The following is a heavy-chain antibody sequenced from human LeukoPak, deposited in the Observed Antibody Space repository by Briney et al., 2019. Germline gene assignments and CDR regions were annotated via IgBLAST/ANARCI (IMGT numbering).Heavy chain of an antibody. CDR1: GYTFTNSY. Sequence: ASVKVSCKASGYTFTNSYIHWVRQAPGQVLEWMGLINPDGGNTNYAQNFQGRVTLTRDTSTSTVYMELSSLRSEDAAIYYCARIRDGYNDAYDIWGQGTVVTVPS. J-gene: IGHJ3*02. CDR3: ARIRDGYNDAYDI. CDR2: INPDGGNT. V-gene: IGHV1-46*01. D-gene: IGHD5-24*01.